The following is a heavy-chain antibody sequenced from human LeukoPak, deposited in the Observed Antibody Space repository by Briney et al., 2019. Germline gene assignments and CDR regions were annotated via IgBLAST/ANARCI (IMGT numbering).Heavy chain of an antibody. Sequence: GGSLRLSCAASGFTFSSYAMHWVRQAPGKGLEYVSAISSNGGSTYYANSVKGRFTISRDNSKNTLYLQMGSLRAEDMAVYSCAGDPHYDFWSGPAYFDYWGQRTLFTVSS. CDR3: AGDPHYDFWSGPAYFDY. D-gene: IGHD3-3*01. CDR2: ISSNGGST. CDR1: GFTFSSYA. V-gene: IGHV3-64*01. J-gene: IGHJ4*02.